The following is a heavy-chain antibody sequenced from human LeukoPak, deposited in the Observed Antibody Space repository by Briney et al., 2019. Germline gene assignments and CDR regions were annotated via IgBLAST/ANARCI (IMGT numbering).Heavy chain of an antibody. CDR1: GFTVSSNY. CDR3: TKNYCGRFCSAV. D-gene: IGHD1-7*01. Sequence: PGGSLRLSCAASGFTVSSNYMNWVRQAPGKGLEWVSTITKSGDTTYYVDSVKGRFTISRDNSKNTLYLQMSSLRAEDTAKYYCTKNYCGRFCSAVWGQGTTVTVSS. V-gene: IGHV3-23*01. CDR2: ITKSGDTT. J-gene: IGHJ6*02.